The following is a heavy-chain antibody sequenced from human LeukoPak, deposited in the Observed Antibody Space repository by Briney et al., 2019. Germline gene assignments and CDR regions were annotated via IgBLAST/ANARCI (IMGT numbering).Heavy chain of an antibody. J-gene: IGHJ5*02. CDR2: IYYSGST. D-gene: IGHD5-18*01. V-gene: IGHV4-31*03. CDR3: ARCGYPPFFSPFDP. CDR1: GGSISSGGYY. Sequence: SQTLSLTCTVSGGSISSGGYYWSWIRQHPGKGLEWIGYIYYSGSTYYNPSLKSRVTISVDTSKNQFSLKLSSVTAADTAVYYCARCGYPPFFSPFDPWGQGTLVTVSS.